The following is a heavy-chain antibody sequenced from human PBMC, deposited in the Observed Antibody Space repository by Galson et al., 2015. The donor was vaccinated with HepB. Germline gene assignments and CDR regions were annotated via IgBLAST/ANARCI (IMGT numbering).Heavy chain of an antibody. CDR2: FIPISGTA. CDR3: ARDREGRFLGRLGFDP. V-gene: IGHV1-69*13. J-gene: IGHJ5*02. CDR1: GGTFSSYA. D-gene: IGHD3-16*01. Sequence: SVKVSCKPSGGTFSSYAIRWVRQAPGQGLEWMGGFIPISGTANYAQKFQGRVTITVDESTSTAYMELSSLRSEDTAVYYCARDREGRFLGRLGFDPWGQGTLVTVSS.